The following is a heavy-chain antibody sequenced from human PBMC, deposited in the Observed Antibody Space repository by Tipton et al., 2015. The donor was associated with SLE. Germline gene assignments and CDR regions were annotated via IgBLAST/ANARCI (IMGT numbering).Heavy chain of an antibody. CDR3: ARGGDINSPFDY. CDR1: GGSISSGNYY. Sequence: TLSLTCSVSGGSISSGNYYWSWIRQLPGKGLEWIGYIYYSGSTHYNPSLKSPFTISIDTSKNQFPLMLSSVTAADTAVYYCARGGDINSPFDYWGQGTLVTVSS. D-gene: IGHD2-15*01. V-gene: IGHV4-31*01. CDR2: IYYSGST. J-gene: IGHJ4*02.